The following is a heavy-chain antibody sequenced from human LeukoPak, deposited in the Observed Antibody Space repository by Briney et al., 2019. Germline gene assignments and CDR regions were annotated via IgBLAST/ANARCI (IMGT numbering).Heavy chain of an antibody. CDR1: GGSFSGYY. J-gene: IGHJ4*02. Sequence: SETLSLTCAVYGGSFSGYYWSWIRQPPGKGLEWIGEINHSGSTNYNPPLKSRVTISVDTSKNQFSLKLSSVTAADTAVYYCARGRRITMIVVVPRPFDYWGQGTLVTVSS. CDR3: ARGRRITMIVVVPRPFDY. D-gene: IGHD3-22*01. V-gene: IGHV4-34*01. CDR2: INHSGST.